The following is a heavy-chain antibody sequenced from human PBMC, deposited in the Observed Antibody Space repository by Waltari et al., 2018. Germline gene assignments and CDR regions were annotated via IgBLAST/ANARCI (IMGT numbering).Heavy chain of an antibody. Sequence: QVQLQQWGAGLLKPSETLSLTCAVYGGSFSGYYWSWIRQPPGKGLEWIGEINHSGSTNYNPSLKSRVTMSVDTSKNQFSLKLSSVTAADTAVYYCARSGPYDSSGYSDYWGQGTLVTVSS. D-gene: IGHD3-22*01. CDR3: ARSGPYDSSGYSDY. J-gene: IGHJ4*02. CDR2: INHSGST. V-gene: IGHV4-34*01. CDR1: GGSFSGYY.